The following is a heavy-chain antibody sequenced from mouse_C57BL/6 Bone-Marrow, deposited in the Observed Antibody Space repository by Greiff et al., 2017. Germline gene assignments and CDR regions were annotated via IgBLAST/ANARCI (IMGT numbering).Heavy chain of an antibody. D-gene: IGHD2-3*01. CDR3: ASLYDGLYYFDY. J-gene: IGHJ2*01. Sequence: QVQLQQPGAELVKPGASVKLSCKASGYTFTSYWMQWVKQRPGQGLEWIGEIDPSDSYTNYNQKFKDKATLTVDKSSSTAYMQLSSLTSEDSAVYYCASLYDGLYYFDYWGQGTTLTVSS. CDR2: IDPSDSYT. V-gene: IGHV1-50*01. CDR1: GYTFTSYW.